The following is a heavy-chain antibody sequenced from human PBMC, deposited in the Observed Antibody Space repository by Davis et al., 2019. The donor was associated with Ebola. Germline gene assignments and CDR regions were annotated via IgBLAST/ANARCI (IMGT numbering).Heavy chain of an antibody. CDR2: IKQDGDER. Sequence: GGSLRLSCAASGFNFGSYWMSWVRQAPGKGLEWVANIKQDGDERNYVASVKGRFTISRDNAKKSLYLQMNSLRGEDTALYYCARDRNWGSERRRYFDLWGRGTLVTVSS. V-gene: IGHV3-7*03. D-gene: IGHD7-27*01. CDR3: ARDRNWGSERRRYFDL. CDR1: GFNFGSYW. J-gene: IGHJ2*01.